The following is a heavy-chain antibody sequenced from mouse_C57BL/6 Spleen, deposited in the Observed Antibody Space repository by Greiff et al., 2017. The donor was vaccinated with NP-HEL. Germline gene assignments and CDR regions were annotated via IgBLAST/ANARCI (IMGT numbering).Heavy chain of an antibody. CDR1: GYTFTSYW. V-gene: IGHV1-69*01. J-gene: IGHJ4*01. D-gene: IGHD2-2*01. CDR2: IDPSDSYT. CDR3: ARNYGYLYAMDY. Sequence: QVQLQQPGAELVMPGASVKLSCKASGYTFTSYWMHWVKQRPGQGLEWIGEIDPSDSYTNYNQKFKGKSTLTVDKSSSTAYMQLSSLTSEDSAVYYCARNYGYLYAMDYWGQGTSVTVSS.